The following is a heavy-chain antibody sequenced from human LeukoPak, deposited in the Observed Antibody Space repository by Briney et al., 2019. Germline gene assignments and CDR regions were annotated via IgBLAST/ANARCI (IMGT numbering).Heavy chain of an antibody. Sequence: GRSLRLSCAASGFIFSHYGMHWVRQAPGKGLEWVAVIQNDASTENFADTVKGRFTISRDNSKNTVFLQMNSLRVEDTAVYYCARELSQIVWGGLDYGGQGTLVSVSS. CDR2: IQNDASTE. D-gene: IGHD2-21*01. J-gene: IGHJ4*02. CDR3: ARELSQIVWGGLDY. V-gene: IGHV3-33*05. CDR1: GFIFSHYG.